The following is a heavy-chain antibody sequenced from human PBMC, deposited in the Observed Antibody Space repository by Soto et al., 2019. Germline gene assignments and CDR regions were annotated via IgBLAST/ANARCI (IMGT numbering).Heavy chain of an antibody. V-gene: IGHV3-7*03. Sequence: DVKLVESGGGLVQPGDSLRLSCEVSGFTFSMYSMSWVRQSPGKGLEWVAKIPQDGVAGHYADSVKGRFTISRDNGKNSLYLQLNNLRAEDTAVYYCARDHLILPAHDFFYGSDVWGRGATVTVS. J-gene: IGHJ6*02. CDR1: GFTFSMYS. D-gene: IGHD2-21*02. CDR3: ARDHLILPAHDFFYGSDV. CDR2: IPQDGVAG.